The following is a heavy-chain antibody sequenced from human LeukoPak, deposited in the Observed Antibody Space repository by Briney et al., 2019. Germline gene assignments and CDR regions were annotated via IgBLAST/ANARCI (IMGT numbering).Heavy chain of an antibody. CDR2: INHSGST. V-gene: IGHV4-34*01. Sequence: SETPSLTCAVYGGSFSGYYWSWIRQPPGKGLEWIGEINHSGSTNYNPSLKSRVTISVDTSKNQFSLKLSSVTAADTAVYYCARGRTYYDFWSANKGRFDPWGQGTLVTVSS. CDR1: GGSFSGYY. CDR3: ARGRTYYDFWSANKGRFDP. D-gene: IGHD3-3*01. J-gene: IGHJ5*02.